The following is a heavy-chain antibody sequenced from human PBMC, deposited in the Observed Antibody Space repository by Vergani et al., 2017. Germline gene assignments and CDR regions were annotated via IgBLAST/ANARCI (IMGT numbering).Heavy chain of an antibody. Sequence: QLQLQESGSGLVKPSQTLSLTCAVSGGSISSYYWSWIRQPPGKGLEWIGYIYYSGSTNYNPSLKSRVTISVDTSKNQFSLKLSSVTAADTAVYYCARGGWSCLIRECWFDPWGQGTLVTVSS. J-gene: IGHJ5*02. D-gene: IGHD1-26*01. CDR1: GGSISSYY. CDR3: ARGGWSCLIRECWFDP. CDR2: IYYSGST. V-gene: IGHV4-59*01.